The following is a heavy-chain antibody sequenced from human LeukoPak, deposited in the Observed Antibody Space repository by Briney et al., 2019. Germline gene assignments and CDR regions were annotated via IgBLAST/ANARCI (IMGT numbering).Heavy chain of an antibody. CDR2: IWYDGSEK. CDR3: ARRGCLGSCYSGFDY. Sequence: GGSLRLSCAASRFTFRNYGMHWVRQAPGKGLEWVAVIWYDGSEKYYVDSVKGRFTVSRDNSKTTVYLQMNSLRVEDTAVYYCARRGCLGSCYSGFDYWGQGTLVTVSS. V-gene: IGHV3-33*01. D-gene: IGHD2-15*01. CDR1: RFTFRNYG. J-gene: IGHJ4*02.